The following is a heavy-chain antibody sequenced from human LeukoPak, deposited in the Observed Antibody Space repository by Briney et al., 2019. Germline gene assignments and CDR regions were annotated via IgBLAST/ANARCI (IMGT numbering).Heavy chain of an antibody. J-gene: IGHJ6*03. D-gene: IGHD2-15*01. Sequence: PGGSLRLSCAASGFTVSSNYMSWVRQAPGKGLEWVSVIYSGGSTYYADSVKGRFTISRDNSKNTLYLQMNSLRAEDTAVYYCARECGSCYLGRVYYMDVWGKGTTVTVSS. V-gene: IGHV3-53*01. CDR1: GFTVSSNY. CDR3: ARECGSCYLGRVYYMDV. CDR2: IYSGGST.